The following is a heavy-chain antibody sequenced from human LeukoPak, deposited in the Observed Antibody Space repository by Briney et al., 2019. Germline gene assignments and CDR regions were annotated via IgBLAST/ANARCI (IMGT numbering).Heavy chain of an antibody. CDR2: VKSKTAGGTT. V-gene: IGHV3-15*01. CDR1: GFTFSDAW. CDR3: ATEYYGSYNF. D-gene: IGHD1-26*01. J-gene: IGHJ4*02. Sequence: AGGSLRLSCVASGFTFSDAWMSWVRQAPGKGLEWVGHVKSKTAGGTTDYAEPVKDRFTISRDDSTNTLYLQMNSPKTEDTAVYYCATEYYGSYNFWGQGTLVTVSS.